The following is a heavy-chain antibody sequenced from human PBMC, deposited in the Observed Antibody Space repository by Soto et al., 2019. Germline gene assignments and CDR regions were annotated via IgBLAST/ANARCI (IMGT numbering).Heavy chain of an antibody. J-gene: IGHJ4*02. CDR3: ARVSFLVIMVYAIDDSDC. CDR2: ISAYNGNT. CDR1: GYTFTSYG. Sequence: ASVKVSCKASGYTFTSYGISWVRQAPGQGLEWMGWISAYNGNTNYAQKLQGRVTMTTDTSTSTAYMELRSLRSDDTAVYYCARVSFLVIMVYAIDDSDCWGQGNLVTVSS. D-gene: IGHD2-8*01. V-gene: IGHV1-18*01.